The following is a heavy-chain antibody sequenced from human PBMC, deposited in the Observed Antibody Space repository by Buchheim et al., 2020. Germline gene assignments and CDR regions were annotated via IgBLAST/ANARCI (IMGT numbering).Heavy chain of an antibody. D-gene: IGHD2-21*02. J-gene: IGHJ4*02. CDR2: IYPGDSDT. V-gene: IGHV5-51*01. CDR3: ARGSGFTLEAVCDL. Sequence: EVQLVQSGAEVRKPGESLKISCQASGFSFSSYWFAWVRQVPGRGLEWMGLIYPGDSDTRYSPSFRGQVTISADKSTKTAYLQWRSLEASDTAIYYCARGSGFTLEAVCDLWGQRTL. CDR1: GFSFSSYW.